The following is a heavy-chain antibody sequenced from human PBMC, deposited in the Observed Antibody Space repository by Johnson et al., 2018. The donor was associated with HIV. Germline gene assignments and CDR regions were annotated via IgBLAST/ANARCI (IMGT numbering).Heavy chain of an antibody. CDR2: INGDGSRS. CDR1: GFTFSNYW. V-gene: IGHV3-74*01. Sequence: VQLVESGGGLVQPGGSLRLSCGASGFTFSNYWMQWVRQAPGKGLVWVSRINGDGSRSTYADSVKGRFTIARDNAKNTLYLEMKSLRSEDAAVYYCARTSCSCASCLGYDPFDVWGQGTMVTVSS. CDR3: ARTSCSCASCLGYDPFDV. D-gene: IGHD3-16*01. J-gene: IGHJ3*01.